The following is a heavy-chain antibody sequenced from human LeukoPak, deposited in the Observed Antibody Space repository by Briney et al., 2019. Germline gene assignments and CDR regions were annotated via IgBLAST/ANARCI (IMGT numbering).Heavy chain of an antibody. J-gene: IGHJ4*02. D-gene: IGHD5-24*01. Sequence: SETLSLTCTVSGGSISSYYWSWVRQSPGKGLEWIGYIYYTGSTNYNPSLTSRVTISVDTSKNQFSLKLSSVTAADTAVYYFARDRFLDGSTGIFDYGGQGTRSPSPQ. CDR2: IYYTGST. V-gene: IGHV4-59*01. CDR1: GGSISSYY. CDR3: ARDRFLDGSTGIFDY.